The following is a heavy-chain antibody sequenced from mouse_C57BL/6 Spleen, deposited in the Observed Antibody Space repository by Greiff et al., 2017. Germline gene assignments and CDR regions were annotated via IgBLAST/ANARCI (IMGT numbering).Heavy chain of an antibody. CDR3: ARDGYYGAMDY. J-gene: IGHJ4*01. Sequence: EVQRVESGGGLVQSGRSLRLSCATSGFTFSDFYMEWVRQAPGKGLEWIAASRNKANDYTTEYSASVKGRFIVSRDTSQSILYLQMNALRAEDTAIYYCARDGYYGAMDYWGQGTSVTVSS. V-gene: IGHV7-1*01. CDR2: SRNKANDYTT. CDR1: GFTFSDFY. D-gene: IGHD1-1*01.